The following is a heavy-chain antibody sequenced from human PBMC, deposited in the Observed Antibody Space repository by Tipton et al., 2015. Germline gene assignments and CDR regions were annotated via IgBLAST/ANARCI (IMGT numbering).Heavy chain of an antibody. CDR3: ARRGGRETVDGNDVLDI. CDR2: IYPSDSNT. CDR1: GYSFGTHW. Sequence: QLVQSGAEVKKPGESLKISCKGSGYSFGTHWIGWVRQMPGKGLEWIGMIYPSDSNTRYSPSFQGQVTISADKSITTAHLQWSSLKASDTAIYYCARRGGRETVDGNDVLDIWGQGTLVTVS. J-gene: IGHJ3*02. D-gene: IGHD6-13*01. V-gene: IGHV5-51*01.